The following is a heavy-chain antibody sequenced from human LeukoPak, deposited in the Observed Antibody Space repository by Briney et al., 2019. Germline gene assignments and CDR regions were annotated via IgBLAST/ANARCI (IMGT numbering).Heavy chain of an antibody. J-gene: IGHJ4*02. V-gene: IGHV1-18*01. Sequence: ASVTVSCMPSGYTFHRYAITWVRQAPGQGLEWMGWVSTYNGDTNYAATFQGRVTMPASSVAKTADLELRRLRSGDTAIYVFARVSGTSMLTPGFDSWGRGTLVTVSS. CDR1: GYTFHRYA. CDR3: ARVSGTSMLTPGFDS. CDR2: VSTYNGDT. D-gene: IGHD5-18*01.